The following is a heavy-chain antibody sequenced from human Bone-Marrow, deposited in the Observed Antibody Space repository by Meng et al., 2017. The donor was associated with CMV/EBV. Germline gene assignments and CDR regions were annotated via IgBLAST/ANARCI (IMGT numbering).Heavy chain of an antibody. J-gene: IGHJ4*02. CDR3: ARARFDY. CDR1: GFTFSSYA. CDR2: IYSGGSST. Sequence: GESLKISCAASGFTFSSYAMSWVRQAPGKGLEWVSVIYSGGSSTYYVDSVKGRFTISRDNAKNSLYLQMNSLRAEDTAVYYCARARFDYWGQGTLVTVSS. V-gene: IGHV3-23*03.